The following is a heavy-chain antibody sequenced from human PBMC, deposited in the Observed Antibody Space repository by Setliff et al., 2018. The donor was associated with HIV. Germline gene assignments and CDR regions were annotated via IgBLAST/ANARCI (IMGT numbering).Heavy chain of an antibody. D-gene: IGHD5-18*01. J-gene: IGHJ2*01. CDR2: INSDGSST. Sequence: GGSLRLSCAASGLTFSSYWMYWVRQAPGKGLVWVSRINSDGSSTSYADSVKGRFTISRDNAKNTLFLQMNSLRAEDTAVYYCARDVKGYIYGSTYWYFDLWGRGTLVTVSS. CDR3: ARDVKGYIYGSTYWYFDL. CDR1: GLTFSSYW. V-gene: IGHV3-74*01.